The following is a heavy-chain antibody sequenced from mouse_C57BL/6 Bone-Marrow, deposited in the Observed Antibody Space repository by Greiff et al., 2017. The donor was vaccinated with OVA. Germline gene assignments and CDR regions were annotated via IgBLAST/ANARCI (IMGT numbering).Heavy chain of an antibody. D-gene: IGHD1-1*01. CDR2: ISDGGSYT. Sequence: EVMLVESGGGLVKPGGSLTLSCAASGFTFSSYAMSWVRQTPEKRLEWVATISDGGSYTYYPDHVKGRFTISRDNGKNYLYLQISHLKDEDTAMYYCARDGYYGLFAYWGQGTLVTVSA. CDR1: GFTFSSYA. J-gene: IGHJ3*01. V-gene: IGHV5-4*01. CDR3: ARDGYYGLFAY.